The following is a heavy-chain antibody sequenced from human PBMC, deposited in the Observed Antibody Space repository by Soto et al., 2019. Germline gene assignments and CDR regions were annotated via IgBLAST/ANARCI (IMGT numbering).Heavy chain of an antibody. CDR2: IIPIFGTA. CDR1: GGTFSSYA. D-gene: IGHD3-22*01. Sequence: QVQLVQSGAEVKKPGSSVKVSCKASGGTFSSYAISWVRQAPGQGLEWMGGIIPIFGTANYAKKFQGRVTITADESTSTAYMELSSLRSEDTAVYYCASTGSGSMPTSVGAFDIWGQGTMVTVSS. CDR3: ASTGSGSMPTSVGAFDI. V-gene: IGHV1-69*01. J-gene: IGHJ3*02.